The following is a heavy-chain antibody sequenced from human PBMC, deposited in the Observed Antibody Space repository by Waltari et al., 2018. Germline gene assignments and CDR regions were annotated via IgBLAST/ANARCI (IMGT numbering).Heavy chain of an antibody. V-gene: IGHV1-69*02. Sequence: QVQLVQSGAEVKKPGSSVKVSCKASGGTFSSYTISWVRQAPGQGLEWMGRIIPILGIANYAQKFQGRVTITADKSTSTAYMELSSLRSEDTAVHYCARRIIAAADSYFDYWGQGTLVTVSS. CDR1: GGTFSSYT. J-gene: IGHJ4*02. CDR3: ARRIIAAADSYFDY. CDR2: IIPILGIA. D-gene: IGHD6-13*01.